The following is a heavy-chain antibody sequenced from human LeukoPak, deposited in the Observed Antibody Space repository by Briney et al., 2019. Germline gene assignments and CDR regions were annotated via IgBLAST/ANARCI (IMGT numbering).Heavy chain of an antibody. D-gene: IGHD3-22*01. V-gene: IGHV3-43*02. CDR3: AKDRAGYYDSSGYYLGY. Sequence: GGSLRLSCAASGFTFDDYAMHWVRQAPGKGLEWVSLISGDGGSTYYANSVKGRFTISRDNSKNSLYLQVNSLRTEDTALYYCAKDRAGYYDSSGYYLGYWGQGTLVTVSS. CDR1: GFTFDDYA. J-gene: IGHJ4*02. CDR2: ISGDGGST.